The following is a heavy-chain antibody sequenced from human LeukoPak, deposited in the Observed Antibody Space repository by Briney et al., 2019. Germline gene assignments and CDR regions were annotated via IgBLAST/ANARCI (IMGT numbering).Heavy chain of an antibody. Sequence: GGSLRLSCAASGFTFSSYAMHWVRQAPGKGLEWVAVIWYDGSNKYYADSVKGQFTISRDNSKNTLYLQMNSLRAEDTAVYYCARAHGYSYGYIDYWGQGTLVTVSS. V-gene: IGHV3-33*01. J-gene: IGHJ4*02. D-gene: IGHD5-18*01. CDR1: GFTFSSYA. CDR2: IWYDGSNK. CDR3: ARAHGYSYGYIDY.